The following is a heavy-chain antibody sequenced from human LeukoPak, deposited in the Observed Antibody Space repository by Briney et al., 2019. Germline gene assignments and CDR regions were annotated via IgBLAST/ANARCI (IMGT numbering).Heavy chain of an antibody. V-gene: IGHV3-9*01. D-gene: IGHD3-9*01. J-gene: IGHJ4*02. CDR2: ISWNSGSI. Sequence: PGRSLRLSCAASGFTFDDYAMHWVRQAPGKGLEWVSGISWNSGSIGYADSVKGRFTISRDNAKNSLYLQMNSLRAEDTALYYCAQSPPSYDILTPSFYFVYWGQGTLVPVLS. CDR3: AQSPPSYDILTPSFYFVY. CDR1: GFTFDDYA.